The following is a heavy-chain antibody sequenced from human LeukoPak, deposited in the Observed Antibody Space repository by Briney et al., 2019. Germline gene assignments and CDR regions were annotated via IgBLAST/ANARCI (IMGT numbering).Heavy chain of an antibody. CDR2: INRDGSTT. D-gene: IGHD3-16*01. Sequence: GGSLRLSCAASGFTFSNYWVPWVRHAPGKGLVWVSRINRDGSTTKYADSVKGRFTVSRDNAKNTLNLQMNSLRAQDPALFYFARDKKSGGSKQIYYWGQGTLVTVSS. V-gene: IGHV3-74*03. CDR1: GFTFSNYW. CDR3: ARDKKSGGSKQIYY. J-gene: IGHJ4*02.